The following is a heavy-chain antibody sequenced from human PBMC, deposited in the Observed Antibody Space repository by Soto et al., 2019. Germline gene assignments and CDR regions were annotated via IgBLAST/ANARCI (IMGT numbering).Heavy chain of an antibody. J-gene: IGHJ4*02. D-gene: IGHD2-8*01. CDR1: GASITNFF. V-gene: IGHV4-59*08. CDR3: ARRNGIDD. Sequence: SETLSLTCTVSGASITNFFWSWIRQAPGKGLEWIGYISDTGSTNYSPSLKSRVIISVDTSKNQFSLNLISVTAADTAVYYCARRNGIDDWGKGYLVTVSS. CDR2: ISDTGST.